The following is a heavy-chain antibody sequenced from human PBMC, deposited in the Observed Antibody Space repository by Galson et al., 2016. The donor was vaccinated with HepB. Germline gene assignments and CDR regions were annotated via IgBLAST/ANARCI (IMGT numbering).Heavy chain of an antibody. CDR2: ISVYSGDT. J-gene: IGHJ4*02. CDR1: GYTFTTFA. CDR3: LRGLGFQANY. V-gene: IGHV1-18*01. Sequence: SVKVSCKASGYTFTTFAISWVRQAPGQGLEWMGWISVYSGDTNYAQNFQGRVTITTDTSTSTAYMELRSLRSDDTAVYYCLRGLGFQANYWGQGTLVTVSS. D-gene: IGHD2-21*01.